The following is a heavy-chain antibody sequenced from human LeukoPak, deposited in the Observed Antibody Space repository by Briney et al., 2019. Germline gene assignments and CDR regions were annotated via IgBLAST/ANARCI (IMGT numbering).Heavy chain of an antibody. D-gene: IGHD3-10*01. J-gene: IGHJ4*02. CDR3: ARGLITMGY. V-gene: IGHV4-39*07. CDR2: IYYSGST. Sequence: SETLSLTCTVSGGSISSSSYYWGWIRQPPGKGLEWIGSIYYSGSTYYNPSLKSRVTISVDTSKNQFSLKLSSVTAADTAVYYCARGLITMGYWGQGTLVTVSS. CDR1: GGSISSSSYY.